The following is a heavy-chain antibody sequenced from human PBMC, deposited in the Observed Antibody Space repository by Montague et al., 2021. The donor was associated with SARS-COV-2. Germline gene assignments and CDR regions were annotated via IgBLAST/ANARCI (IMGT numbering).Heavy chain of an antibody. CDR2: VHSGGSSK. Sequence: SLRLSCATSGFAFSKFAMHWARQAPGTGLEWVAVVHSGGSSKDYADSVKGRFTISRDNSKNIVSLQMNTLRAEDTAVYFCAKDQLSGVGYGLDAWGQGTTVIVSS. V-gene: IGHV3-23*03. CDR1: GFAFSKFA. J-gene: IGHJ6*02. CDR3: AKDQLSGVGYGLDA. D-gene: IGHD7-27*01.